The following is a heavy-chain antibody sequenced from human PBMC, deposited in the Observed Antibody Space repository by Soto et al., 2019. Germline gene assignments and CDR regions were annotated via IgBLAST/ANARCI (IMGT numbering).Heavy chain of an antibody. D-gene: IGHD7-27*01. Sequence: EVQLLESGGGLVQPGGSLRLSCAASGFTFGSYAMSWVRQAPGKGLEWVSAISGSGGSTYYADSVKRRFTISRDNSKNTLYLQMNSLRAEDTAVYYCAKRNWGGLYFDLWGLGTLVTVSS. CDR3: AKRNWGGLYFDL. CDR2: ISGSGGST. V-gene: IGHV3-23*01. J-gene: IGHJ2*01. CDR1: GFTFGSYA.